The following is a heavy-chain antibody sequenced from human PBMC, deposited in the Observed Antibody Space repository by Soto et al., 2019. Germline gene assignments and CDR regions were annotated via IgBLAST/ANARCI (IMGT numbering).Heavy chain of an antibody. CDR3: ARDRPYYDILTGYYFYYYYYGMDV. Sequence: ASVKVSCKASGYTFTSYGISWVRQAPGQGREWMGWISAYNGNTNYAQKLQGRVTMTTDTSTSTAYMELRSLRSDDTAVYYCARDRPYYDILTGYYFYYYYYGMDVWGQGXTVTVSS. CDR1: GYTFTSYG. J-gene: IGHJ6*02. D-gene: IGHD3-9*01. CDR2: ISAYNGNT. V-gene: IGHV1-18*04.